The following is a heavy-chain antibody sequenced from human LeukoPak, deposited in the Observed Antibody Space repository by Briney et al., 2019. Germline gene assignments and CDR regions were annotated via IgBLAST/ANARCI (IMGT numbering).Heavy chain of an antibody. J-gene: IGHJ4*02. D-gene: IGHD3-16*01. Sequence: SETLSLTCTVSGGSISSKCWSWIRQPPGKGLEWIGYINYSGSTNYNLSLKSRVTISVDTSKNQFSLKLSSVTAADTAVYYCARGLTDFDYWGQGTLVTVSS. CDR1: GGSISSKC. CDR3: ARGLTDFDY. CDR2: INYSGST. V-gene: IGHV4-59*01.